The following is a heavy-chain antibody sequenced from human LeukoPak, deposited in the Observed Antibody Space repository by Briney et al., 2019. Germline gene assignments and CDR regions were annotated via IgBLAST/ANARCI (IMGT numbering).Heavy chain of an antibody. CDR3: ARGNWGSRAFDI. CDR1: GFTFSSYA. D-gene: IGHD7-27*01. Sequence: GGSLRLSCAASGFTFSSYAMHWVRQAPGKGLEWVAVISYDGSNKYYADSVKGRFTISRDNSKNTPYLQMNSLRAEDTAVYYCARGNWGSRAFDIWGQGTMVTVSS. CDR2: ISYDGSNK. J-gene: IGHJ3*02. V-gene: IGHV3-30*04.